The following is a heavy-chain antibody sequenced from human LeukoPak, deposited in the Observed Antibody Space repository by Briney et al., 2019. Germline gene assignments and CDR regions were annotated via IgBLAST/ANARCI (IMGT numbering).Heavy chain of an antibody. V-gene: IGHV3-23*01. Sequence: GGSLRLSYAASGFTLSSYAMSWVRQAPGKGLEWVSAISGSGGSTYYADSVKGRFTISRDNSKNTLYLQMNSLRAEDTAVYYCAKFVTGYSIVDAFDIWGQGTMVTVSS. CDR2: ISGSGGST. J-gene: IGHJ3*02. CDR1: GFTLSSYA. CDR3: AKFVTGYSIVDAFDI. D-gene: IGHD3-9*01.